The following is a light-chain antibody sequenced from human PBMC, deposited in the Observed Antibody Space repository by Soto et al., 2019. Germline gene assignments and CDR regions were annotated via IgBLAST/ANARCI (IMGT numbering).Light chain of an antibody. Sequence: DIVLTQSPGTLSLSPGQRATLSCRASQTVTTFYLAWYQQKPGQAPRLLIYGASSRATGIPDRFSGSGSGTDCTLTISRLEPEDCAVYYCQQYGSSTGLTFGGGTTVEI. CDR1: QTVTTFY. CDR3: QQYGSSTGLT. V-gene: IGKV3-20*01. CDR2: GAS. J-gene: IGKJ4*01.